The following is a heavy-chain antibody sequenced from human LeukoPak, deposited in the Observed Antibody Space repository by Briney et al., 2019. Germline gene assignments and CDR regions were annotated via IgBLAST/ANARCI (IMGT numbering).Heavy chain of an antibody. J-gene: IGHJ4*02. CDR1: GFTFSSYG. D-gene: IGHD6-13*01. V-gene: IGHV3-30*18. CDR3: AKGIGWQQQLVRLSGYDY. CDR2: ISYDGSNK. Sequence: PGGSLRLSCAASGFTFSSYGMHWVRQAPGKGLEWVAVISYDGSNKYYADSVKGRFTISRDNSKNTLHLQMNSLRAEDTAVYYCAKGIGWQQQLVRLSGYDYWGQGTLVTVSS.